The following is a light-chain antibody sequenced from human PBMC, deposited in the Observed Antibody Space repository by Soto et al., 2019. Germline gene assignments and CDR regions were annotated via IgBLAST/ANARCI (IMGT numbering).Light chain of an antibody. Sequence: EIVLTQSPATLSLSPGERATLSCRASQSVSSSLAWYQQKPGQAPRLLIYDASNRATVIPARFSGSGSGTDFTLTIPSLEPEDFAVYYCQQRSNWPLTFGGGTKVEIK. CDR1: QSVSSS. CDR3: QQRSNWPLT. V-gene: IGKV3-11*01. CDR2: DAS. J-gene: IGKJ4*01.